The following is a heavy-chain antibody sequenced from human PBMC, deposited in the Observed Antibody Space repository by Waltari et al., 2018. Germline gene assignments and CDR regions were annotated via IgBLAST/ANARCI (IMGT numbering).Heavy chain of an antibody. J-gene: IGHJ4*02. CDR2: IGGRGGST. CDR1: GFTFRCYA. Sequence: VQLLESGGGLVQSGGSLSLSCAASGFTFRCYAMNWVRRAPGKGVGWVSVIGGRGGSTDYADSGKGRFTISRDNSKNTLYLQMNNLRVEDTAVYYCSSSLYGDYTQIWGRVFDYWGQGTLVTVSS. V-gene: IGHV3-23*01. D-gene: IGHD4-17*01. CDR3: SSSLYGDYTQIWGRVFDY.